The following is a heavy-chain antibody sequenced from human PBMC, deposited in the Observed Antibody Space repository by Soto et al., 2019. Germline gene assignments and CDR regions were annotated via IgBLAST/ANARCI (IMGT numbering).Heavy chain of an antibody. Sequence: QVQLVESGGGVVQPGRSLRLSCVASGFTFSSYGMHWVRQAPGKGLEWVAVIWYDGSNKYYADSVKGRFTISRDNSKNTLYLQMNSLSAEDTAVYYCARVYDFWSGYDYWGQGTLVTVSS. D-gene: IGHD3-3*01. CDR1: GFTFSSYG. CDR3: ARVYDFWSGYDY. CDR2: IWYDGSNK. V-gene: IGHV3-33*01. J-gene: IGHJ4*02.